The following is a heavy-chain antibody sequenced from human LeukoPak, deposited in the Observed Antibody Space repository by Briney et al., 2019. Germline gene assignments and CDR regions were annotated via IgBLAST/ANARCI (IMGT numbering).Heavy chain of an antibody. CDR1: GFTFSSYS. CDR2: ISSSSSYI. Sequence: GGSLRLSCAASGFTFSSYSMNWVRQAPGKGLEWVSSISSSSSYIYYADSVKGRFTISRDNAKNSLYLQMNSLRAEDTAVYYCAKALGSYLFDHWGQGTLVTVSS. V-gene: IGHV3-21*04. CDR3: AKALGSYLFDH. D-gene: IGHD1-26*01. J-gene: IGHJ4*02.